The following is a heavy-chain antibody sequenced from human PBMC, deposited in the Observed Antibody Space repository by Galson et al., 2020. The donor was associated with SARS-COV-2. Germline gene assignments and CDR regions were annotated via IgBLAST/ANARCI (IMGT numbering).Heavy chain of an antibody. CDR3: AREGLNEGYFDWLSSYYFDY. V-gene: IGHV3-21*01. CDR1: GFTFSSYS. D-gene: IGHD3-9*01. Sequence: GESLKISCAASGFTFSSYSMNWVRQAPGKGLEWVSSISSSSSYIYYADSVKGRFTISRDNAKNSLYLQMNSLRAEDTAVYYCAREGLNEGYFDWLSSYYFDYWGQGTLVTVSS. CDR2: ISSSSSYI. J-gene: IGHJ4*02.